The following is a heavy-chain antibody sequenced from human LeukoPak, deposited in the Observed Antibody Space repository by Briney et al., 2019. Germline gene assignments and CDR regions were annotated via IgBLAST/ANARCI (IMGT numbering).Heavy chain of an antibody. CDR1: GLTFSSYA. CDR3: YYDILTGYPFDY. V-gene: IGHV3-15*01. Sequence: GGSLRLSCAASGLTFSSYAMSWVRQAPGKGLEWVGRIKSKTDGGTTDYAAPVKGRFTISRDDSKNTLYLQMNSLKTEDTAVYYCYYDILTGYPFDYWGQGTLVTVSS. CDR2: IKSKTDGGTT. J-gene: IGHJ4*02. D-gene: IGHD3-9*01.